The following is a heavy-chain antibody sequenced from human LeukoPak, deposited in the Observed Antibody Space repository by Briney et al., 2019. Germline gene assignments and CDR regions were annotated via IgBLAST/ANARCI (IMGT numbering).Heavy chain of an antibody. Sequence: SETLSLTCTVSGGSISSYYWSWIRQPPGKGLEWIGYIYYSGSTNYNPSLKSRVTISVDTSKNQFSLKLSSVTAADTAVCYCARGKTGWAYYFDSWGQGTLVTVSS. D-gene: IGHD6-19*01. CDR1: GGSISSYY. CDR2: IYYSGST. J-gene: IGHJ4*02. V-gene: IGHV4-59*01. CDR3: ARGKTGWAYYFDS.